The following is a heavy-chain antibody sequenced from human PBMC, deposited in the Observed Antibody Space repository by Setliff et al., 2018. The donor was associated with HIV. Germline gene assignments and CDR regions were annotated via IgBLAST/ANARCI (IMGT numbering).Heavy chain of an antibody. J-gene: IGHJ6*02. Sequence: ASVKVSCKISGYTLTAYGLNWVRQAPGQGPEWIGWFTSYNNQAEYAPKFQGRVTMTIDTSTSTAYMELRNLKYDDTAVYYCARGGDPPYYFLGMDVWGQGTTVTVSS. CDR1: GYTLTAYG. CDR2: FTSYNNQA. V-gene: IGHV1-18*01. CDR3: ARGGDPPYYFLGMDV. D-gene: IGHD3-10*01.